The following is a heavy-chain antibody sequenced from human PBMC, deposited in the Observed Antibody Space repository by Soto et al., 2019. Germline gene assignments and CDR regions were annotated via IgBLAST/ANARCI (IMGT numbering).Heavy chain of an antibody. CDR2: IDPSDSYT. D-gene: IGHD5-12*01. CDR3: ARGGYDGGGYYYYGMDV. Sequence: GESLKISCKGSGYSFTSYWISWGRQMPGKGLEWMGRIDPSDSYTNYSPSFQGHVTISADKSISTAYLQWSSLKASDTAMYYCARGGYDGGGYYYYGMDVWGQGTTVTVSS. J-gene: IGHJ6*02. CDR1: GYSFTSYW. V-gene: IGHV5-10-1*01.